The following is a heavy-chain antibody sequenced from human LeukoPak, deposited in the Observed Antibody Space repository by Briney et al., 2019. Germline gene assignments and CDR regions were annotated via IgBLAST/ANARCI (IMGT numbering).Heavy chain of an antibody. J-gene: IGHJ4*02. CDR2: INPNSGGT. Sequence: ASVKVSCKASGYTLTGFYIHWMRQAPGQGLEWMGWINPNSGGTNYAQKFQGRVTLSRDTSISTAYMELTRLRSDDAAVYYCARGPHWDPHFDYWGQGTLVIVSS. CDR1: GYTLTGFY. D-gene: IGHD7-27*01. V-gene: IGHV1-2*02. CDR3: ARGPHWDPHFDY.